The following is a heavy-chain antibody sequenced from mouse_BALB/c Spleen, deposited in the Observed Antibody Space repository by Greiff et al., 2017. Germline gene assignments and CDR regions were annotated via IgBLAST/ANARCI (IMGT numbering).Heavy chain of an antibody. CDR1: GFTFSDYY. J-gene: IGHJ3*01. D-gene: IGHD3-3*01. CDR2: ISDGGSYT. CDR3: ARVGGAY. V-gene: IGHV5-4*02. Sequence: EVQGVESGGGLVKPGGSLKLSCAASGFTFSDYYMYWVRQTPEKRLEWVATISDGGSYTYYPDSVKGRFTISRDNAKNNLYLQMSSLKSEDTAMYYCARVGGAYWGQGTLVTVSA.